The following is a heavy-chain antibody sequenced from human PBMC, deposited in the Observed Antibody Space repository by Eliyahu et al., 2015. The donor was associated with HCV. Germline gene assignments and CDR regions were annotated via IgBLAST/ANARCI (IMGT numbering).Heavy chain of an antibody. Sequence: QVQLQQWGAGLLKPSETLSLTCAVYGGSFSGYYXXWIRQPPGKGLEWIGEINHXGSTNYNPSLKSRVTISVDTSKNQFSLKLSSVTAADTAVYYCARGGYCSSTSCYFSPLDAFDIWGQGTMVTVSS. CDR1: GGSFSGYY. J-gene: IGHJ3*02. CDR3: ARGGYCSSTSCYFSPLDAFDI. V-gene: IGHV4-34*01. CDR2: INHXGST. D-gene: IGHD2-2*01.